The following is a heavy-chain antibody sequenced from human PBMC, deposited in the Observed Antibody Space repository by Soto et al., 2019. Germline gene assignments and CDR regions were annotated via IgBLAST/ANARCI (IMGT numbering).Heavy chain of an antibody. CDR2: ISGSGGDT. Sequence: EVQLLESGGGLVQPGGSLRLSCVASGFTFSDYAMNWVRQAPGKGLEWVSGISGSGGDTYYADSVNGRFTISRDNSKNTLYLQMSSLRADDTAVYLCAKGGCSGVSCGWFDPWGQGTLVTVSS. V-gene: IGHV3-23*01. D-gene: IGHD2-15*01. CDR1: GFTFSDYA. J-gene: IGHJ5*02. CDR3: AKGGCSGVSCGWFDP.